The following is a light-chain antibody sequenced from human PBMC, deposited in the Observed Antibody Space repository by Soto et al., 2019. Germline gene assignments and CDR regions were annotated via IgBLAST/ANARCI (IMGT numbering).Light chain of an antibody. CDR1: QSVSSS. CDR2: SGD. Sequence: EIGIAQCRATLSVSPGDRATLSCRASQSVSSSVAWYQHKPGQSPRLVVYSGDKRAPGIPPRFSGSGSGTDFTLTISSLKSDDFAIYYCQQPYSWLGAFGAGTKVDIK. J-gene: IGKJ4*02. CDR3: QQPYSWLGA. V-gene: IGKV3-15*01.